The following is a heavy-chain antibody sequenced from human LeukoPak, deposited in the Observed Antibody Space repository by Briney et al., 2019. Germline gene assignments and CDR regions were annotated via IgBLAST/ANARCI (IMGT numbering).Heavy chain of an antibody. CDR3: ARDRGYTRTNTGGYPVFDL. J-gene: IGHJ4*02. CDR2: IHLSGTPT. D-gene: IGHD2-8*02. CDR1: GFTVSSNY. Sequence: GGSLRLSCAASGFTVSSNYMNWVRQAPGKGLEWVSYIHLSGTPTHYADPVKGRFSISRDNVKNSLYLQMDNLRAEDTAVYYCARDRGYTRTNTGGYPVFDLWGQGTLVTVSS. V-gene: IGHV3-48*04.